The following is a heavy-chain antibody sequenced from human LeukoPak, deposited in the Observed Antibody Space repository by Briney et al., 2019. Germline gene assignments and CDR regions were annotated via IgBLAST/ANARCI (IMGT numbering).Heavy chain of an antibody. CDR3: ARDIYSGLLAGYFDY. CDR1: GFTFSSYA. CDR2: ISYDGSNN. Sequence: GRSLRLSCAASGFTFSSYAMHWVRHAPGEGLEWVAVISYDGSNNYYADSVKGRFTISRDNSKNTLYLQMNSLRAEDTAVYYCARDIYSGLLAGYFDYWGQGTLVTVSS. J-gene: IGHJ4*02. D-gene: IGHD5-12*01. V-gene: IGHV3-30-3*01.